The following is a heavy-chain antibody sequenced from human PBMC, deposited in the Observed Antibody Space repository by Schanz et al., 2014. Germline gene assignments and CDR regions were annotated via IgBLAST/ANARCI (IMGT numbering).Heavy chain of an antibody. CDR1: GFTFSRYN. D-gene: IGHD3-9*01. V-gene: IGHV3-21*02. CDR2: ISRSSGRI. CDR3: ARVRYDILTDYYTEYYFDS. J-gene: IGHJ4*02. Sequence: EVQLVESGGGLVRPGDSLRLSCAGTGFTFSRYNMNWVRQAPGRGLEWVSSISRSSGRIYYSDSVKGRFTISRDNAKNLVYLQMNSLRAEDTAVYYCARVRYDILTDYYTEYYFDSWGQGTLVAVSS.